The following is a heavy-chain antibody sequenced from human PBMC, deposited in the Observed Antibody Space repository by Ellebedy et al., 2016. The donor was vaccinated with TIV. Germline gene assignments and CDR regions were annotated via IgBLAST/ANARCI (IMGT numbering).Heavy chain of an antibody. CDR3: ARVVLSGPNYGMDV. D-gene: IGHD2-2*01. J-gene: IGHJ6*02. V-gene: IGHV3-23*01. CDR1: GFTFSSYA. CDR2: ISGSGGST. Sequence: GESLKISCAASGFTFSSYAMSWVRQAPGKGLEWVSAISGSGGSTYYADSVKGRFTISRDNSKNTLYLQMNSLRAEDTAVYYCARVVLSGPNYGMDVWGQGTTVTVSS.